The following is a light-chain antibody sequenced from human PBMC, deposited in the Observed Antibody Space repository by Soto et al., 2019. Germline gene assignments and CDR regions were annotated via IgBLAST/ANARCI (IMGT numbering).Light chain of an antibody. V-gene: IGKV1-39*01. CDR1: QSISTY. CDR3: QQSYSTPRT. J-gene: IGKJ2*02. Sequence: DIPMTQSPSSLFASVGDRVTITCRASQSISTYLNWYQQKVGKAPKLLIYAASSLQRGVPSRFSGSGSGTDFTLTISSLQPEDFATYYCQQSYSTPRTFGQGTKLEIK. CDR2: AAS.